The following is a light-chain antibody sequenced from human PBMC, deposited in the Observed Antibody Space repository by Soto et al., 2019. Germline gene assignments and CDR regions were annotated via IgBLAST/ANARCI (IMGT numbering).Light chain of an antibody. CDR1: QSISSSY. V-gene: IGKV3-20*01. Sequence: EIVLTQSPGTLSLSPGERATLSCRASQSISSSYLAWYQQRPGQAPRLLIFGASYRATGIPDRFSGSGSGTDFTLTIISLEPEDFAVYYCQQYSSSPPEFTFGPGTRVDSK. CDR3: QQYSSSPPEFT. J-gene: IGKJ3*01. CDR2: GAS.